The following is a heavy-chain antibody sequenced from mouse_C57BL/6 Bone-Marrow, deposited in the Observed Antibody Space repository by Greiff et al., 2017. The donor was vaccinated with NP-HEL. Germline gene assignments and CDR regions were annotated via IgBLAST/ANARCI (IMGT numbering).Heavy chain of an antibody. J-gene: IGHJ4*01. D-gene: IGHD2-3*01. CDR3: ARGESDGLGY. Sequence: EVMLVESGGGLVKPGGSLKLSCAASGFTFSSYAMSWVRQTPEKRLEWVATISDGGSYTYYPDNVKGRFTISRANAKINLYLQMSHLKSEDTAMYYCARGESDGLGYWGQGTSVTVSS. CDR1: GFTFSSYA. V-gene: IGHV5-4*03. CDR2: ISDGGSYT.